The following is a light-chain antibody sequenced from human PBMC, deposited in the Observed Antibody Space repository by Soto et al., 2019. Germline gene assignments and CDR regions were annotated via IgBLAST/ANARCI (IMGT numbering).Light chain of an antibody. J-gene: IGKJ1*01. CDR2: WAS. Sequence: IVMTQSPDSLAVSLGDRSTINCKSSQTVLYNSNNKNYLAWYQQKPGQPPELLIYWASTRESGVPDRFSGSGSGTDFSLTISSLQAEDVAVYYCQQYYITPRTFGQGTKVDIK. CDR3: QQYYITPRT. CDR1: QTVLYNSNNKNY. V-gene: IGKV4-1*01.